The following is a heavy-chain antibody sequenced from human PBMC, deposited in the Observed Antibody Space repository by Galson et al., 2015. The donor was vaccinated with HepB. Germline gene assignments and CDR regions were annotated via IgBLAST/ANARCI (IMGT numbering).Heavy chain of an antibody. V-gene: IGHV3-30*03. CDR2: ISYDGSNK. CDR1: GFTFSSYG. CDR3: ARVSRSSDYYYDSSGYSARNDAFDI. D-gene: IGHD3-22*01. J-gene: IGHJ3*02. Sequence: SLRLSCAASGFTFSSYGMHWVRQAPGKGLEWVAVISYDGSNKYYADSVKGRFTISRDNSKNTLYLQMNSLRAEDTAVYYCARVSRSSDYYYDSSGYSARNDAFDIWGQGTMVTVSS.